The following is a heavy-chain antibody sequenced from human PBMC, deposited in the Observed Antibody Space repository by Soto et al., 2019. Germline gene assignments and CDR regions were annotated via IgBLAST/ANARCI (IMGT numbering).Heavy chain of an antibody. D-gene: IGHD2-8*01. V-gene: IGHV1-3*01. CDR2: INAGNGNT. CDR3: AREHCTNGVCYLP. CDR1: GYTFTSYA. J-gene: IGHJ5*02. Sequence: QVQLVQSGAEVKKPGASVKVSCKASGYTFTSYAMHWVRQAPGQRLEWMGWINAGNGNTKYSQKFQGRVTITRDTSASTAYMGLSSLRSEDTAVYYCAREHCTNGVCYLPWGQGTLVTVSS.